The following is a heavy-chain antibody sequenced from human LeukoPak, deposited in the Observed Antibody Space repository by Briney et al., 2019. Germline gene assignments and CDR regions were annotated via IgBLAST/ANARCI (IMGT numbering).Heavy chain of an antibody. D-gene: IGHD4-11*01. J-gene: IGHJ6*03. CDR1: GGSISSSTYY. Sequence: MSSETLSLTCTVSGGSISSSTYYWGWIRQPPGKGLEWIGSISYSGSTYYNPSLKSRVTMSVDTSKNQFSLKLSSVTAADTAVYYCARALDYLGRYYMDVWGKGTTVTISS. V-gene: IGHV4-39*07. CDR3: ARALDYLGRYYMDV. CDR2: ISYSGST.